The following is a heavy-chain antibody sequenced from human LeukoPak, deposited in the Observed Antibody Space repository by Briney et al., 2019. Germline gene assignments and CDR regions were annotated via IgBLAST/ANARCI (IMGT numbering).Heavy chain of an antibody. D-gene: IGHD5-18*01. CDR1: GGTFSSYA. V-gene: IGHV1-69*04. Sequence: ASVKVSCKASGGTFSSYAISWVRQAPGQGLEWMGRIIPILGIANYAQKFQGRVTITADKSTSTAYMELSSLRSADTAVYYCARVPPAVYSCDTVWDYWGQGTLVTVSS. CDR3: ARVPPAVYSCDTVWDY. CDR2: IIPILGIA. J-gene: IGHJ4*02.